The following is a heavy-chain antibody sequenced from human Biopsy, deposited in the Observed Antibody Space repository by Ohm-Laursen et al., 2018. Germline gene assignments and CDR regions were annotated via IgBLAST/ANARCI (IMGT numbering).Heavy chain of an antibody. Sequence: GTLSLTCTVSGDSVSSGSFYWTWIRQPAGKGLQWIGYTYYSGSTNYNPSLNSRVTISLDTSKNQLSLKLSSVTAADTAVYYCARESDSSGYYYRDYWGQGTLVTVSS. D-gene: IGHD3-22*01. J-gene: IGHJ4*02. CDR2: TYYSGST. CDR3: ARESDSSGYYYRDY. CDR1: GDSVSSGSFY. V-gene: IGHV4-61*10.